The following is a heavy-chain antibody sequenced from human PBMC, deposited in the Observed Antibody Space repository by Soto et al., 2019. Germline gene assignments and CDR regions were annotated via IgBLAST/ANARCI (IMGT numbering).Heavy chain of an antibody. Sequence: EVQLVESGGGLIQAGGSLRLICAASGLSVTANYMTWVRQAPGQGLEWLSIIYRGGGTYYADSLKGRAIISRGGSRNMVFLQMNSLTAEDAGVYYCARRDDSETFDIWGRGTAVNVSS. D-gene: IGHD5-18*01. CDR1: GLSVTANY. CDR3: ARRDDSETFDI. V-gene: IGHV3-53*01. CDR2: IYRGGGT. J-gene: IGHJ3*02.